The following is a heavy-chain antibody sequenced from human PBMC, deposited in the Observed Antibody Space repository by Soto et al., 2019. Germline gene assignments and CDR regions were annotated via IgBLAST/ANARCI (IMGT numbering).Heavy chain of an antibody. J-gene: IGHJ4*02. CDR1: GGSISSYY. CDR3: ARAPRGNYGYPSYFDY. CDR2: IYDSGTA. D-gene: IGHD3-10*01. Sequence: SETLSLTCTVSGGSISSYYWSWIRQPPGKGLEWIGHIYDSGTANYNPSLKSRVTISVDTSKNQFSLNLSSVTAADTAMYYCARAPRGNYGYPSYFDYWGQGTLVTVSS. V-gene: IGHV4-59*01.